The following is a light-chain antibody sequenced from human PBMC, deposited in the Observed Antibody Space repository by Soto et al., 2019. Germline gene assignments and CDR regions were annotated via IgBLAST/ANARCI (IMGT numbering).Light chain of an antibody. V-gene: IGKV3D-7*01. CDR1: QSVSSSY. CDR2: GAS. J-gene: IGKJ4*01. CDR3: QQDYNSLT. Sequence: EIVLTQSPATLSLSPGERATLSCRASQSVSSSYLSWYQQKPGQAPRLLIYGASTRATGIPARFSGSGSGTDLTLTISSLQPEDFAVYYWQQDYNSLTFGGGTKVEIK.